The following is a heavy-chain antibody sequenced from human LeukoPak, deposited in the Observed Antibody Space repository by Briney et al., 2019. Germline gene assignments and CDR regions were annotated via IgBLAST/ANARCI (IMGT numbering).Heavy chain of an antibody. CDR1: GYSFTNYW. Sequence: GESLKISCKGSGYSFTNYWIGWVGQMPGKGLEWMGIIFPGDSDTRYGPSFQGQVTISADKSISTAYLQWSSLKASDTAMYYCARHAAVTGSFDFWGQGTLVTVSS. CDR3: ARHAAVTGSFDF. CDR2: IFPGDSDT. D-gene: IGHD6-19*01. J-gene: IGHJ4*02. V-gene: IGHV5-51*01.